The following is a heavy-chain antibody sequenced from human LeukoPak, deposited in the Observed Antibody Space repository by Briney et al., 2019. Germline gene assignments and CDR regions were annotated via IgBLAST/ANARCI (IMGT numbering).Heavy chain of an antibody. J-gene: IGHJ4*02. V-gene: IGHV3-48*02. CDR3: ARDRSGGYVSYFDY. Sequence: GGSLRLSCAASGFTFTSIAMTWVRQAPGKGLEWVSYISVSSDIIYYADSVKGRFTISRDNAKNSLYLQMNSLRDEDTAVYYCARDRSGGYVSYFDYWGQGSLVTVSA. CDR2: ISVSSDII. CDR1: GFTFTSIA. D-gene: IGHD3-22*01.